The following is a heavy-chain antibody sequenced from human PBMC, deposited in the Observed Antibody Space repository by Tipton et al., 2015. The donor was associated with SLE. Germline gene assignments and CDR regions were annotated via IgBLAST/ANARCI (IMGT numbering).Heavy chain of an antibody. J-gene: IGHJ6*02. CDR2: MNPNSGNT. V-gene: IGHV1-8*02. CDR1: GYTFTSYD. CDR3: ARVGGWFRESFSWV. Sequence: QLVQSGAEVKKPGASVKVTCKASGYTFTSYDINWVRQATGQGLEWMGWMNPNSGNTGYAQKFQGRVAMTMNTSISTAYMELSSLRSEDTAVYYCARVGGWFRESFSWVWGQGTTVTVSS. D-gene: IGHD3-10*01.